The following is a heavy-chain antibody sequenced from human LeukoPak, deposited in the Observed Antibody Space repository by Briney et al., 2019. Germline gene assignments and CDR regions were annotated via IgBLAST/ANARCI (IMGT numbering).Heavy chain of an antibody. V-gene: IGHV4-39*07. Sequence: SSETLSLTCTVSGGSISSSSYYWGWIRQPPGKGLEWIGSIYYSGSTYYNPSLKSRVTISVDTSKNQFSLKLSSVTAADTAVYYCARSEYSSSDYYMDVWGKGTTVTVSS. CDR2: IYYSGST. CDR3: ARSEYSSSDYYMDV. CDR1: GGSISSSSYY. J-gene: IGHJ6*03. D-gene: IGHD6-6*01.